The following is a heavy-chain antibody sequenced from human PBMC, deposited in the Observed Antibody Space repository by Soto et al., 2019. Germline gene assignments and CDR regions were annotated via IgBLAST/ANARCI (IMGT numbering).Heavy chain of an antibody. D-gene: IGHD6-13*01. Sequence: ASVKVSCKASGYTFTSYAMHWVRQAPGQRLEWMGWINAGNGNTKYSQKFQGRVTITRDTSASTAYMELSSLRSEDTAVYYCARDHGAAADHLYYYGMDVWGQGTTVTVSS. CDR2: INAGNGNT. CDR3: ARDHGAAADHLYYYGMDV. CDR1: GYTFTSYA. J-gene: IGHJ6*02. V-gene: IGHV1-3*01.